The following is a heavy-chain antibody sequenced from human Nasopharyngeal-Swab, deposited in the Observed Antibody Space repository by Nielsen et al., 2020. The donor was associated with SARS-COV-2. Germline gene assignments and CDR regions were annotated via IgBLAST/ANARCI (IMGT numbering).Heavy chain of an antibody. D-gene: IGHD1-26*01. V-gene: IGHV3-11*01. CDR3: ARMGATTAHFYHAMDV. CDR1: GFSFTDHY. J-gene: IGHJ6*02. CDR2: VSVTGDTI. Sequence: GESLKISCVASGFSFTDHYMNWVRQAPGKGLEWISTVSVTGDTIHYADSVKGRFTISRDNARNSLYLRMNSLTVEDTAVYFCARMGATTAHFYHAMDVWGQGTTVAVSS.